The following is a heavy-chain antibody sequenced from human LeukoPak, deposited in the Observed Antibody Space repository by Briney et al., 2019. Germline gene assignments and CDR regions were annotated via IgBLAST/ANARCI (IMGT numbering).Heavy chain of an antibody. J-gene: IGHJ4*02. V-gene: IGHV4-39*01. CDR2: IYYSGST. Sequence: SETLSLTCTVSGGSISSSSYYWGWIRQPPGKGLEWIGSIYYSGSTYYNPSLKSRVTISVDTSKNQFSLKLSSVTAADTAVYYCASGGYYSYPATDYWGQGTLVTVSS. CDR1: GGSISSSSYY. D-gene: IGHD3-22*01. CDR3: ASGGYYSYPATDY.